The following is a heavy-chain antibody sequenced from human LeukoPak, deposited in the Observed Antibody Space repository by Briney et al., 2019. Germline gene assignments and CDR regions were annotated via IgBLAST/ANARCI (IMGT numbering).Heavy chain of an antibody. Sequence: GGSLGLSCAASGFTFSDYYMSWIRQAPGKGLEWVSYISNSGSTIYYADSVKGRFAISRDSAKNSLFLQMNGLRAEDTAVYYCASAVVVPAAISHYYYYMDVWGKGTTVTVSS. CDR3: ASAVVVPAAISHYYYYMDV. CDR1: GFTFSDYY. V-gene: IGHV3-11*01. J-gene: IGHJ6*03. CDR2: ISNSGSTI. D-gene: IGHD2-2*02.